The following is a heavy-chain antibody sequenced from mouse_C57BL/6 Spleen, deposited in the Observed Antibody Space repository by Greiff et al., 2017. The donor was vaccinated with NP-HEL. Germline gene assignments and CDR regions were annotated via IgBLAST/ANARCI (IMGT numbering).Heavy chain of an antibody. CDR2: IDPNSGGH. Sequence: QVQLQQPGAELVKPGASVKLSCKASGYTFTSYWMHWVKPRPGRGLEWIGRIDPNSGGHMYNEKFKCKATLNVDKRSCPAYMQLSSLTSEGSAVYYCARQRGGDVYYDYWGQGATLTVS. J-gene: IGHJ2*01. V-gene: IGHV1-72*01. D-gene: IGHD6-2*01. CDR1: GYTFTSYW. CDR3: ARQRGGDVYYDY.